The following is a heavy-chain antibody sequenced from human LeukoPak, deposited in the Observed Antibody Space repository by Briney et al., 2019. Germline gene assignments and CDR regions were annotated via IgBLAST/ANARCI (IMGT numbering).Heavy chain of an antibody. J-gene: IGHJ5*02. CDR2: INPSGGST. Sequence: ASVKVSCKASGYTFSNYYMHWVRQAPGQGLEWMGVINPSGGSTSYAQKFQGRVTMTRDTSTSTVYMELSSLRSEDTAVYYYARGVFGDNSGRNWFDPWGQGTLVTVSS. CDR1: GYTFSNYY. D-gene: IGHD4-23*01. V-gene: IGHV1-46*01. CDR3: ARGVFGDNSGRNWFDP.